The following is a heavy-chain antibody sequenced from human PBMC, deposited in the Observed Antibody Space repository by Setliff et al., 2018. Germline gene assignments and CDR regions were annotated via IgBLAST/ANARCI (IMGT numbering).Heavy chain of an antibody. D-gene: IGHD6-13*01. V-gene: IGHV3-48*04. CDR2: ISSSGSTI. J-gene: IGHJ4*02. Sequence: PGGSLRLSCAASGFTFSSYWMSWVRQAPGKGLEWVSYISSSGSTIYYADSVKGRFTISRDNAKNSLYLQMNSLRAEDTAMYYCGRDLAAGKGPVDYWGQGTLVTVSS. CDR3: GRDLAAGKGPVDY. CDR1: GFTFSSYW.